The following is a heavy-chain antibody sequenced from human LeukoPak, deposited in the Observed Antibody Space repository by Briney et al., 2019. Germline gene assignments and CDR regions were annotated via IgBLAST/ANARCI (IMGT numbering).Heavy chain of an antibody. CDR3: ARDVRYYYDSSGYSTYYFDY. CDR1: GGSFSGYY. Sequence: SETLSLTCAVYGGSFSGYYWSWIRQPPGKGLEWIGEINHSGSTNYNPSLKSRVTISVDTSKNQFSLELSSVTAADTAVYYCARDVRYYYDSSGYSTYYFDYWGQGTLVTVSS. D-gene: IGHD3-22*01. CDR2: INHSGST. J-gene: IGHJ4*02. V-gene: IGHV4-34*01.